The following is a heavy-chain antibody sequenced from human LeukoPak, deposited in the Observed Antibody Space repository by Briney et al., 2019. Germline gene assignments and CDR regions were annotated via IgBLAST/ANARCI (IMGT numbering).Heavy chain of an antibody. V-gene: IGHV1-69*01. J-gene: IGHJ5*02. Sequence: ASVKVSCKASGGTFSSYAISWVRQAPGQGLEWMGGIIPIFGTANYAQKFQGRVTITADESTSTAYMELSSLRSEDTAVYYCARGRLAAAGLIDPWGQGTLVTVSS. CDR2: IIPIFGTA. CDR3: ARGRLAAAGLIDP. D-gene: IGHD6-13*01. CDR1: GGTFSSYA.